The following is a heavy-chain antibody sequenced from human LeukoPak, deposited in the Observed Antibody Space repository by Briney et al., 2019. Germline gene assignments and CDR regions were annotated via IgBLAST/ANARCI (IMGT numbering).Heavy chain of an antibody. D-gene: IGHD6-13*01. V-gene: IGHV3-33*01. J-gene: IGHJ4*02. CDR3: ARSQSSSWYGLDY. CDR1: GFTFSSYA. Sequence: GGFLRLSCAASGFTFSSYAMHWVRQAPGKGLEWVAVIWFDGSNKYYADSVKGRFTISRDNSKNTLFLQMNSLRAEDTTVYYCARSQSSSWYGLDYWGQGTLVTVSS. CDR2: IWFDGSNK.